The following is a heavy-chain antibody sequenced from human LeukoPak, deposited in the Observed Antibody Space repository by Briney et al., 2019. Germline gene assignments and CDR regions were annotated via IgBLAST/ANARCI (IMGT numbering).Heavy chain of an antibody. CDR2: IYDSGST. CDR3: ARQSISGSSLSYFDY. D-gene: IGHD3-22*01. J-gene: IGHJ4*02. CDR1: GGSISSYY. Sequence: SETLSLTCTVSGGSISSYYWSWIRQPPGKGMEWVGNIYDSGSTNYNPSLKSRVTISVDTSKNQCSLKLSSVTAADTAVYYCARQSISGSSLSYFDYWGQGTLVNVSS. V-gene: IGHV4-59*01.